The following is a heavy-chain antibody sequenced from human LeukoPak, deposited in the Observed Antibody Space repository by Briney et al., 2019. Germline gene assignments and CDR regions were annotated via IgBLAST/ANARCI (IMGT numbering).Heavy chain of an antibody. Sequence: SETLSLTCTVSGYFISSGYYWSWIRQPAGKGLEWIGRIYTSGSTNYNPSLKSRVTMSVDTSKNQFSLKLTSVTAADTAVYYCAKSNGYGLVDIWGQGTMVTVSS. CDR1: GYFISSGYY. D-gene: IGHD3-10*01. V-gene: IGHV4-4*07. CDR2: IYTSGST. CDR3: AKSNGYGLVDI. J-gene: IGHJ3*02.